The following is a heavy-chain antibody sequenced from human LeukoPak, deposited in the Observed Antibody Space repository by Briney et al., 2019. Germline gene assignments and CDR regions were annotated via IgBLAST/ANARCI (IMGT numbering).Heavy chain of an antibody. V-gene: IGHV2-5*02. Sequence: SGPTLVKPTQTLTLTCTFSGFSLSTSGVGVGWIRQPPGKALEWLALIYWDDDKRYSPSLKSRLTITKDTSKSQVVLTMTNMDPVDTATYYCAHLIHYYDSSGYSDYWGQGTLVTVSS. CDR2: IYWDDDK. CDR3: AHLIHYYDSSGYSDY. D-gene: IGHD3-22*01. J-gene: IGHJ4*02. CDR1: GFSLSTSGVG.